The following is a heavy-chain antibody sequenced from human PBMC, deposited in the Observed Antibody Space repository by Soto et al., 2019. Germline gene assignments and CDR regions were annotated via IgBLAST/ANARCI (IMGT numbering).Heavy chain of an antibody. CDR3: AKGGTLVVVAAYFDY. V-gene: IGHV3-23*01. CDR2: ISGSGGST. CDR1: GFTFSSYA. Sequence: GGSLRLSCAASGFTFSSYAMSWVRQAPGKGLEWVSAISGSGGSTYYADSVKGRFTISRDNSKNTLYLQMNSLRAEDTAVYYCAKGGTLVVVAAYFDYWGQGTLVTVSS. D-gene: IGHD2-15*01. J-gene: IGHJ4*02.